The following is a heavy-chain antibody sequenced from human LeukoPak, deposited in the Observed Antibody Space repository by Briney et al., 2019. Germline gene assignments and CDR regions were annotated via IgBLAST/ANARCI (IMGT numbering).Heavy chain of an antibody. D-gene: IGHD1-1*01. J-gene: IGHJ4*02. CDR3: TSGLSVRRSNNTPVDY. CDR1: GFTFSGSA. V-gene: IGHV3-73*01. Sequence: GGSLRLSCTASGFTFSGSAMHWVRQASGKGLEWVGRIRSKANSYATVYAASVKGRFTISRDDSKNTAYLQMSSLKTEDTAVYYCTSGLSVRRSNNTPVDYWGQGTLVTVSS. CDR2: IRSKANSYAT.